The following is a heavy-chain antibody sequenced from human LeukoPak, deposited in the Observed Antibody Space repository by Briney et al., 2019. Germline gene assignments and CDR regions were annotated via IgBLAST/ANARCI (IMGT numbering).Heavy chain of an antibody. J-gene: IGHJ4*02. Sequence: PGGSLRLSCAASGFTFSSYWMSWVRQAPGKGLEWVATIRQDGSQKYYVDSVKGRFTISSDNAKNSLYLQMNSLRAEDTAVYYCARESGSVTSEVDFDYWGQGTLVTVSS. CDR1: GFTFSSYW. CDR3: ARESGSVTSEVDFDY. V-gene: IGHV3-7*01. CDR2: IRQDGSQK. D-gene: IGHD4-17*01.